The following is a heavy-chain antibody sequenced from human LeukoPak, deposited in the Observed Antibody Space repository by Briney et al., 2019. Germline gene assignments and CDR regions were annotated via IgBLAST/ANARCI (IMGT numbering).Heavy chain of an antibody. V-gene: IGHV3-48*04. J-gene: IGHJ3*02. CDR2: ISSSSSII. D-gene: IGHD6-13*01. Sequence: PGGSPRLSCAASGFTFSTYTMNWVRQAPGKGLEWVSHISSSSSIIHYADSVKGRFTISRDNAKNSLYLHMNSLRGEDTAVYYCARVGVIAAAGTGDDAFDIWGQGTMVTVSS. CDR1: GFTFSTYT. CDR3: ARVGVIAAAGTGDDAFDI.